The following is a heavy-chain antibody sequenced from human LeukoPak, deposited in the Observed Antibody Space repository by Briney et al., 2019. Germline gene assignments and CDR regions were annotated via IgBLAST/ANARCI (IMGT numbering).Heavy chain of an antibody. Sequence: ASVTVSCKASGSTFTAYYMHWVRQAPGQGLEWMGWINPNSGGTNYAQKFQGRVTMTRDTSISTAYMELSRLRSDDTAVYYCARDLGDTAMVNGDYWGQGNLVTVSS. J-gene: IGHJ4*02. CDR3: ARDLGDTAMVNGDY. CDR2: INPNSGGT. V-gene: IGHV1-2*02. CDR1: GSTFTAYY. D-gene: IGHD5-18*01.